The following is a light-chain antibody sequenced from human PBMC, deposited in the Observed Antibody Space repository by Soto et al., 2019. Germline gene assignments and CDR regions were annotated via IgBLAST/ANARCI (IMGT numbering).Light chain of an antibody. J-gene: IGLJ1*01. CDR1: KNDIGVYDF. CDR2: EVV. V-gene: IGLV2-8*01. Sequence: QSALTHPPSASGSPGQSVTISCTGTKNDIGVYDFVSWYQHHPGKAPRLIIYEVVQRPSGVPDRFSGSKSGNTASLTVSGLQAADEADYFCKSYAGSNTYVFGSGTK. CDR3: KSYAGSNTYV.